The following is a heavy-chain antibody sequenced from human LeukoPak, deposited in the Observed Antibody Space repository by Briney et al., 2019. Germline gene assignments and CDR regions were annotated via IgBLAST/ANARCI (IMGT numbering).Heavy chain of an antibody. D-gene: IGHD5-12*01. V-gene: IGHV6-1*01. J-gene: IGHJ3*02. CDR2: TYYRSKWYY. CDR3: AREDRLSFDI. Sequence: SQTLSLTCAISGDSVSRNNAAWHWIRQSPSRGLEWLGRTYYRSKWYYDYAVSLKSRITINPDTSKNHFSLQLSSVAPADTAVYFCAREDRLSFDIWGQGTMVTVSS. CDR1: GDSVSRNNAA.